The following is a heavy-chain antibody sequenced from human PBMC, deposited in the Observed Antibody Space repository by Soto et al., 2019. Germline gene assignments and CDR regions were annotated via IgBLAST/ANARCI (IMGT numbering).Heavy chain of an antibody. J-gene: IGHJ4*02. CDR3: ARSIVVVTALDY. Sequence: PSETLSLTCTVSGGSISSYYWSWIRQPPGKGLEWIAYIYYSGSTEYNPSLKSRVTISVDTPKNQFSLKLSSVTAADTAVYYCARSIVVVTALDYWGQGTLVTVSS. CDR2: IYYSGST. CDR1: GGSISSYY. V-gene: IGHV4-59*08. D-gene: IGHD2-21*02.